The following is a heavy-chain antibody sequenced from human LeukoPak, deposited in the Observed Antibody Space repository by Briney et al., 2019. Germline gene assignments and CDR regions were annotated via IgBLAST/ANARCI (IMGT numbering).Heavy chain of an antibody. D-gene: IGHD7-27*01. CDR1: GGTFSSHT. Sequence: WASVKVSCKASGGTFSSHTISWVRQAPGQGLEWMGRIIIALNIADYAQKFQGRVTITADRSTSTAYMELSSLISEDTAVYYCARLGDVWGQGTTVTVS. CDR2: IIIALNIA. CDR3: ARLGDV. J-gene: IGHJ6*02. V-gene: IGHV1-69*02.